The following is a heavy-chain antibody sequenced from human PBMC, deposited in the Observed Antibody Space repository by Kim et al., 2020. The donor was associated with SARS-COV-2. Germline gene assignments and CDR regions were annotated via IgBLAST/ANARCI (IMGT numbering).Heavy chain of an antibody. J-gene: IGHJ4*02. V-gene: IGHV3-23*01. CDR3: AKADGSGNYYNVFDY. Sequence: ADSVKGRFTISRDNSKNTLRLQMNGLRVEDTAIYYCAKADGSGNYYNVFDYWGQGIPVTVSS. D-gene: IGHD3-10*01.